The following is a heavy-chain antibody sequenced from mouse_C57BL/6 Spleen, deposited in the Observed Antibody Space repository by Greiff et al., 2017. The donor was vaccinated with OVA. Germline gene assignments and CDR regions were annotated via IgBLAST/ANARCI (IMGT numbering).Heavy chain of an antibody. D-gene: IGHD2-4*01. V-gene: IGHV1-54*01. CDR1: GYAFTNYL. CDR3: ASLYDYDYAMDY. Sequence: VQLQQSGAELVRPGTSVKVSCKASGYAFTNYLIEWVKQRPGQGLEWIGVINPGSGGTNYNEKFKGKATLTADKSSSTAYMQLSSLTSEDSAVYFCASLYDYDYAMDYWGQGTSVTVSS. CDR2: INPGSGGT. J-gene: IGHJ4*01.